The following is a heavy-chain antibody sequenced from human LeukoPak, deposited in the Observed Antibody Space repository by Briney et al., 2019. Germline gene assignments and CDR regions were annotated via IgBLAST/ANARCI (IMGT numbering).Heavy chain of an antibody. Sequence: PGQSLRLSCAASGFTFNNYWMSWVRQAPGKGLEWVSYISSSSSTIYYADSVKGRFTISRDNAKNSLYLQMNSLRAEDTAVYYCARGTYYYDYWGQGTLVTVSS. V-gene: IGHV3-48*01. D-gene: IGHD3-10*01. CDR1: GFTFNNYW. CDR2: ISSSSSTI. CDR3: ARGTYYYDY. J-gene: IGHJ4*02.